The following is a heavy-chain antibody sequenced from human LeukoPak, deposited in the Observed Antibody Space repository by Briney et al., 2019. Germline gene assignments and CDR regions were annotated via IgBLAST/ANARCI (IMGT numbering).Heavy chain of an antibody. CDR1: GFTFSSYA. D-gene: IGHD6-19*01. J-gene: IGHJ5*02. V-gene: IGHV3-23*01. Sequence: PGGSLRLSCAASGFTFSSYAMSWVRQAPGKGLEWVSAISGSGGSTYYADSVKGRLTISRDNSKNTLYLQMNSLRAEDTAVYYCAKTQWLAPYNWFDPWGQGTLVTVSS. CDR3: AKTQWLAPYNWFDP. CDR2: ISGSGGST.